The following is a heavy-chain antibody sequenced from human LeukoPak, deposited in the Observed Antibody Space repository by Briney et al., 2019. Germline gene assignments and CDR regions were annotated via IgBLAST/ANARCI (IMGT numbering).Heavy chain of an antibody. CDR1: GYTFTGYY. V-gene: IGHV1-2*02. D-gene: IGHD1-26*01. CDR3: ARVRVGGGSYGGLDY. J-gene: IGHJ4*02. CDR2: INPNSGGT. Sequence: ASVTVSFKASGYTFTGYYMHWVRQAPGQGLEWLGWINPNSGGTNYAEEFQDRVTMTRDTSISTAYMELSSLKSDDTAVYYCARVRVGGGSYGGLDYWGQGTLVTVSS.